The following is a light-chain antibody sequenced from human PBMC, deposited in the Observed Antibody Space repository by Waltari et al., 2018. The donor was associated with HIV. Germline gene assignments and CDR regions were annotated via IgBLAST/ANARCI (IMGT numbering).Light chain of an antibody. CDR3: QQYGGSRNT. CDR1: QTVHSN. CDR2: AAS. Sequence: EILMTQSPATLSVSPGGGGTLSCRASQTVHSNLAWFQQKPGQAPRLLIYAASTRATDIPDRFSASGSGTEFTLTISSLQSEDFAVYYCQQYGGSRNTFGGGTKVEIK. V-gene: IGKV3-15*01. J-gene: IGKJ4*01.